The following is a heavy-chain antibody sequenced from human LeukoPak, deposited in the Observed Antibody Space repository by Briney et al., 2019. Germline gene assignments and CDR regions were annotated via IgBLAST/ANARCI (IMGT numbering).Heavy chain of an antibody. CDR2: FDPEDGET. D-gene: IGHD5-24*01. J-gene: IGHJ4*02. CDR1: GYTLTELS. Sequence: ASVKVSCKVSGYTLTELSMHWVRQAPGKGLEWMGGFDPEDGETIYAQKFQGRVTITRNTSISTAYMELSSLRSEDTAVYYCARAFRDGYKLSYWGQGTLVTVSS. CDR3: ARAFRDGYKLSY. V-gene: IGHV1-24*01.